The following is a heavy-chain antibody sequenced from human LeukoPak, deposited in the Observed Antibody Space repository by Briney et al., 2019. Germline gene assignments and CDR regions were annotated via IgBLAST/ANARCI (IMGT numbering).Heavy chain of an antibody. CDR2: ISSSGSTI. D-gene: IGHD4-17*01. CDR3: ARDLGTTVTTYLDY. CDR1: GFTFSTYE. V-gene: IGHV3-48*03. Sequence: GGSLRLSCAASGFTFSTYEMNWVRQAPGKGLEWVSYISSSGSTIYYADSVKGRFTISRDNAKNSLYLQMNSLRAEDTAVYYCARDLGTTVTTYLDYWGQGTLVTVSS. J-gene: IGHJ4*02.